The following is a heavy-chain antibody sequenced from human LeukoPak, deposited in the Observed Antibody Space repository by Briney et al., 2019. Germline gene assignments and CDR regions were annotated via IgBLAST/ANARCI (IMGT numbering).Heavy chain of an antibody. Sequence: SETLSLTCAVYGGSFSGYYWSWIRQPPGKGLEWIGEMSPNGSSNYNPSLKSRVTISVDTSKNQFSLKLRSVTAADTAVYYCARGRQDVNMILVVMAGVSYYLDVWSKGTTVTVS. CDR3: ARGRQDVNMILVVMAGVSYYLDV. D-gene: IGHD3-22*01. J-gene: IGHJ6*03. CDR2: MSPNGSS. V-gene: IGHV4-34*01. CDR1: GGSFSGYY.